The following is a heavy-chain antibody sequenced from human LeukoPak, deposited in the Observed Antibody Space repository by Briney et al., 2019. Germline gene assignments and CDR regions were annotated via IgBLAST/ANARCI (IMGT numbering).Heavy chain of an antibody. J-gene: IGHJ4*02. CDR3: ASYSDPIAAAGTGFDY. CDR1: GFTFSSYS. V-gene: IGHV3-21*01. CDR2: ISSSSSYI. D-gene: IGHD6-13*01. Sequence: GGSLRLSCAASGFTFSSYSMNWVRQAPGKGLEWVSSISSSSSYIYYADPVKGRFTISRDNAKNSLYLQMNSLRAEDTAVYYCASYSDPIAAAGTGFDYWGQGTLVTVSS.